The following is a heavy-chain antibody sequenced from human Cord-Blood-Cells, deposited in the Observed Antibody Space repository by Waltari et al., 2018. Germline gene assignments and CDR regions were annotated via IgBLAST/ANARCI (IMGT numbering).Heavy chain of an antibody. Sequence: QVQLQESGPGLVTPSGTLSLTCAVPGGSISSRIWSSRVRQPPGKGLEWIGEIYHSGSTNYNPSLKSRVTISVDKSKNQFSLKLSSVTAADTAVYYCARGRRLTKAFDIWGQGTMVTVSS. CDR2: IYHSGST. V-gene: IGHV4-4*02. CDR1: GGSISSRIW. D-gene: IGHD6-25*01. CDR3: ARGRRLTKAFDI. J-gene: IGHJ3*02.